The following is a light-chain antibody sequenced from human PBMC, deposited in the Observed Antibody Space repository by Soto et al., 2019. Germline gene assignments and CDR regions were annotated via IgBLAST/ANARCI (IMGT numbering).Light chain of an antibody. Sequence: DIQMTQSPPSLSASVGDRVTITCRASQGIRKFVAWYQQKPGKAPKLLIYAASTLQSGVPSRFSGSGSGTDFTLTINSLQPDDVATYSCQKYSSVPVFGPGTKVEIK. J-gene: IGKJ3*01. V-gene: IGKV1-27*01. CDR2: AAS. CDR3: QKYSSVPV. CDR1: QGIRKF.